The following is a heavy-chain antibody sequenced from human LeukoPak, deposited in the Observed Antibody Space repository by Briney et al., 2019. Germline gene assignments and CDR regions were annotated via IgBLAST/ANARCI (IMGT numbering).Heavy chain of an antibody. CDR3: ATVRRWLLIFDY. CDR1: GYTLTELS. Sequence: VASVKVSCKVSGYTLTELSMHWVRQAPGKGLEWMGGFNPEDGETIYAQKFQGRVTMTEDTSTDTAYMELSSLRSEDTAVYYCATVRRWLLIFDYWGQGTLVTVSS. CDR2: FNPEDGET. J-gene: IGHJ4*02. D-gene: IGHD3-9*01. V-gene: IGHV1-24*01.